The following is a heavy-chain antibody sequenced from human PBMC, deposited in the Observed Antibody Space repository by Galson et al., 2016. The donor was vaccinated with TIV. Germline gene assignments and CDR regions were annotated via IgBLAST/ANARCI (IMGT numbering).Heavy chain of an antibody. D-gene: IGHD3/OR15-3a*01. CDR3: ARDRGGARTGAYDY. V-gene: IGHV4-59*01. J-gene: IGHJ4*02. Sequence: SETLSLTCAVSVGSISSYYWSWIRQPPGKGLEWIGYIYSSGNTNYKPSLQSRVTMSLDTSKNQFSLRLNSVTAADTAVYYCARDRGGARTGAYDYWGQGTLVTVSS. CDR1: VGSISSYY. CDR2: IYSSGNT.